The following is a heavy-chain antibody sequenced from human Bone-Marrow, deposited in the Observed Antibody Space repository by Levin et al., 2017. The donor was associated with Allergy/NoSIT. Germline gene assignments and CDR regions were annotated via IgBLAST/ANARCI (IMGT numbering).Heavy chain of an antibody. J-gene: IGHJ3*02. V-gene: IGHV3-30*03. Sequence: GESLKISCAGSGFIFKNYGMNWVRQAPGKGLEWVAVISSDGSIQYYADSVKGRFTISRDNSKSTLNLQMSSLRVDDTAVYYCATHPEVGAFDIWGQGTMVTVSS. CDR2: ISSDGSIQ. CDR1: GFIFKNYG. D-gene: IGHD1-14*01. CDR3: ATHPEVGAFDI.